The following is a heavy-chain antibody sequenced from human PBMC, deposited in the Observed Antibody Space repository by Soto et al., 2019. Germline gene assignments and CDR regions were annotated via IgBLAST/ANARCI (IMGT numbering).Heavy chain of an antibody. V-gene: IGHV2-70*20. CDR2: IDWDDDK. J-gene: IGHJ4*02. Sequence: SGPTLVNPTQTLTLTCTFSGFSLNTRGMCVTWVRQPPGKALEWLALIDWDDDKYYSTSLKTRLTISKDTSKNQVVLTVTNTDPVDTATYYCARMSYYYDSGHYFDFWGQGIPVTVS. CDR1: GFSLNTRGMC. D-gene: IGHD3-22*01. CDR3: ARMSYYYDSGHYFDF.